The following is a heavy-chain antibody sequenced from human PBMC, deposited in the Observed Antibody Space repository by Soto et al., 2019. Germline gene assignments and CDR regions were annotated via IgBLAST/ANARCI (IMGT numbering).Heavy chain of an antibody. Sequence: QLLESGGMLLQPGGSLRLSCAASGFIFSHYAMSWVRQAPGKGLEWVSSIGGGGDDTNYADSVKGRFTISRDNSKNTLFLQMNILRVEDTAVYYCAKDAVPRNDLWDYFEFGGQGTLVTVSS. CDR1: GFIFSHYA. CDR3: AKDAVPRNDLWDYFEF. V-gene: IGHV3-23*01. D-gene: IGHD1-1*01. CDR2: IGGGGDDT. J-gene: IGHJ4*02.